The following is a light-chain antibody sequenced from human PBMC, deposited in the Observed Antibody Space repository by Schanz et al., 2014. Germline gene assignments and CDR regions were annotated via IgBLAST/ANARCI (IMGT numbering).Light chain of an antibody. CDR2: AAS. Sequence: EIVLTQSPSTLSLSPGEGVTLSCRASEPVGSDYVAWYQQKPDQAPRLLIDAASTRATGVPARFSGAGSGTEFTLTISSLQSEDFAVYYCQQYSKSPLTFGGGTKVEI. CDR3: QQYSKSPLT. CDR1: EPVGSDY. J-gene: IGKJ4*01. V-gene: IGKV3-20*01.